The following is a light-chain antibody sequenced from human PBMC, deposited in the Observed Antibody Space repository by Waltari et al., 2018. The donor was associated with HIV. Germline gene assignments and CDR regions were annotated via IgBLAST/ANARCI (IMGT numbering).Light chain of an antibody. CDR1: QTIFYSSNNKNY. V-gene: IGKV4-1*01. CDR3: QQFYRTPYT. CDR2: WAS. Sequence: DIVMTRSPEFLAVSLGERATINCKSSQTIFYSSNNKNYLAWYQQKPGQSPKLLISWASTREFGVPDRFSGGGSGTDFTLTISSLQAEDVAVYYCQQFYRTPYTFGQGTRLEFK. J-gene: IGKJ2*01.